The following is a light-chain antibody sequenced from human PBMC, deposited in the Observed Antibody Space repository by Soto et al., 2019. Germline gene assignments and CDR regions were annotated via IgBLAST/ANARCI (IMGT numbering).Light chain of an antibody. CDR1: QGIRNW. CDR3: QQTDSFPLS. CDR2: AAS. V-gene: IGKV1D-12*01. Sequence: DIQMTQSPSSVPASVGDRVTITCRASQGIRNWLAWYQQTPGKAPELLIFAASSMQSGVPSRFSGRGSGTEFTLTIDSLQPEDVATYYCQQTDSFPLSFGGGTKVDI. J-gene: IGKJ4*01.